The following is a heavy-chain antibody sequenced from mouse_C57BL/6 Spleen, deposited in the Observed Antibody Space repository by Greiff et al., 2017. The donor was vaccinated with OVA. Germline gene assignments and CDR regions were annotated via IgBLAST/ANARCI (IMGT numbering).Heavy chain of an antibody. CDR3: ARDEYYGSSPY. CDR2: ISDGGSYT. CDR1: GFTFSSYA. J-gene: IGHJ2*01. V-gene: IGHV5-4*01. Sequence: EVKVVESGGGLVKPGGSLKLSCAASGFTFSSYAMSWVRQTPEKRLELVATISDGGSYTYYPDNVKGRFTISRDNAKNNLYLQMSHLKSEDTAMYYCARDEYYGSSPYWGQGTTLTVSS. D-gene: IGHD1-1*01.